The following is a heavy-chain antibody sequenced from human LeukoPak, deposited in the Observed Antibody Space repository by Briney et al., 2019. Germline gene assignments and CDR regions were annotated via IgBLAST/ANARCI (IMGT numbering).Heavy chain of an antibody. D-gene: IGHD5-24*01. Sequence: QSGGSLRLPCTASGFTFGDYAMSWFRQAPGKGLEWVGFIRSKAYGGTTEYAASVKGRFTISRDDSKSIAYLQMNSLKTEDTAVYYCTRDTSGGDGYNEGFDYWGQGTLVTVSS. CDR3: TRDTSGGDGYNEGFDY. J-gene: IGHJ4*02. CDR1: GFTFGDYA. CDR2: IRSKAYGGTT. V-gene: IGHV3-49*03.